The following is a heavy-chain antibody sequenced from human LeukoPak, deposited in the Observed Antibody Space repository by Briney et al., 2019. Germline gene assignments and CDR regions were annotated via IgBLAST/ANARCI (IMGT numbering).Heavy chain of an antibody. Sequence: ASVKVCCKASGYTFSTSGISWVRQAPGQGLEWMGWISAYNGETNYAQKFRGRVTMTTDTSASTAYMELSSLRSEGTAVYYCASFGSGRSNTDYWGQGTLVTVSS. D-gene: IGHD6-19*01. V-gene: IGHV1-18*01. CDR2: ISAYNGET. J-gene: IGHJ4*02. CDR1: GYTFSTSG. CDR3: ASFGSGRSNTDY.